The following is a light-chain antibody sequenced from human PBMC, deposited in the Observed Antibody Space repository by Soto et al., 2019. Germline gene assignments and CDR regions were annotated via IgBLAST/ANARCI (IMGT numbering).Light chain of an antibody. CDR2: SAS. Sequence: AIQMTQSPSSLSASVGDTVTITCRASQGSRRDLSWYQQKPGEAPKLLIYSASDLQGAVPSRFRGSGSGTDFTLTISSLQPEDFATYYCLQDFNFPRPFGQGTKVEV. J-gene: IGKJ1*01. CDR1: QGSRRD. V-gene: IGKV1-6*01. CDR3: LQDFNFPRP.